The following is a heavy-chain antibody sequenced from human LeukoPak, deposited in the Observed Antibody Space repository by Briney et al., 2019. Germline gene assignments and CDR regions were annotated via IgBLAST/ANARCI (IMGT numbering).Heavy chain of an antibody. V-gene: IGHV3-23*01. Sequence: PGGSLRLSCAASGFTFRNCAMSWVRQAPGKGLEWVSGISGTGYNTYYADSVKGRFIISTDNSKNTLYLQMNSLGAEDTAVYYCAKHVSGSLFYFDYWGQRTLVTVSS. CDR3: AKHVSGSLFYFDY. J-gene: IGHJ4*02. CDR2: ISGTGYNT. CDR1: GFTFRNCA. D-gene: IGHD3-10*01.